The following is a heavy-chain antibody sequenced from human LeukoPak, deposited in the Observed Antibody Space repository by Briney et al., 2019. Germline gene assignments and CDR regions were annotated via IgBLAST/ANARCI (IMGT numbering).Heavy chain of an antibody. Sequence: GESLQISCKAAGYIFTNYWIGWVRQLPGKGLEWMGIIYPRDSDTRYSPSFQGQVTVSADKSISTAYLQWNTLEASDTAMYYCARRQYSGYDFDFWGQGTLVTVSS. CDR1: GYIFTNYW. CDR2: IYPRDSDT. V-gene: IGHV5-51*01. D-gene: IGHD5-12*01. J-gene: IGHJ4*02. CDR3: ARRQYSGYDFDF.